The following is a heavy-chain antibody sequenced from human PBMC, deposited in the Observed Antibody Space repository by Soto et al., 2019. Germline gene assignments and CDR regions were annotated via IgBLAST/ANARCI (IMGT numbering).Heavy chain of an antibody. J-gene: IGHJ4*02. CDR1: GDSISSNNNY. CDR2: ISYSGTT. CDR3: ARRIPTAGLFDF. V-gene: IGHV4-30-4*01. Sequence: PSETLSLTCTVSGDSISSNNNYWSWIRQPPGEGLEWIGFISYSGTTSYSPSLKSRVAISLDTSKNQFSLSLSSVTAADTAVYYCARRIPTAGLFDFWGQGALVTVSS. D-gene: IGHD6-13*01.